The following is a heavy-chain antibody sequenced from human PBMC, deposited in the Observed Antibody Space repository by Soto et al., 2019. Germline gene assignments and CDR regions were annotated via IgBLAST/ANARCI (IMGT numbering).Heavy chain of an antibody. CDR1: GYSFTSYW. J-gene: IGHJ6*02. Sequence: GESLKLSCKGSGYSFTSYWIGWVRQMPGKGLEWMGIIYPGDSDTRYSPSFQGQVTISADKSISTAYLQWSSLKASDTAMYYCARVGLTIFGVPYYYYGMDVWGQGTTVTVSS. V-gene: IGHV5-51*01. CDR3: ARVGLTIFGVPYYYYGMDV. CDR2: IYPGDSDT. D-gene: IGHD3-3*01.